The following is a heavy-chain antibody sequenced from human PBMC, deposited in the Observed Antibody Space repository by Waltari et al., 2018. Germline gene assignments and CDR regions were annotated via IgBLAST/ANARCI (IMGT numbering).Heavy chain of an antibody. CDR3: NAVVTPLAFDI. CDR1: GFTFGDYA. J-gene: IGHJ3*02. D-gene: IGHD2-21*02. V-gene: IGHV3-49*03. Sequence: EVQLVESGGGLVQPGRSLRLSCTASGFTFGDYAMSWFRQAPGKGLEWVGFIRSKAYGGTTEYAASVKGRFTISRDDSKSIAYLQMNSLKTEDTAVYYCNAVVTPLAFDIWGQGTMVTVSS. CDR2: IRSKAYGGTT.